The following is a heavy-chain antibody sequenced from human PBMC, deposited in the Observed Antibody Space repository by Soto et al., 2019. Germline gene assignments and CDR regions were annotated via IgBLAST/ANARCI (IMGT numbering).Heavy chain of an antibody. V-gene: IGHV4-4*02. CDR1: GGSISSSNW. D-gene: IGHD4-17*01. J-gene: IGHJ1*01. CDR2: IYHSGST. CDR3: ARETYGGNSGYFQH. Sequence: QVQLQESGPGLVKPSGTLSLTCAVSGGSISSSNWWSWVRQPPGKGLEWIGKIYHSGSTNYNPSLKSRVTISVDKSKNQFSRKLSSVTAADTAVYYCARETYGGNSGYFQHWGQGTLVTVSS.